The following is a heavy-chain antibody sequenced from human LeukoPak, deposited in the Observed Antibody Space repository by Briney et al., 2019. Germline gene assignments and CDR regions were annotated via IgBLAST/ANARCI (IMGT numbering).Heavy chain of an antibody. V-gene: IGHV1-2*02. CDR3: ARERIAAAGTFDP. J-gene: IGHJ5*02. Sequence: WASVKVSCKASGYTFTGYYMHWVRQAPGQGLEWMGWINPNSGGTNYAQKFQGRVTMTRDTSISTAYMELSRLRSDDTAVYYCARERIAAAGTFDPWGQGTLVTVSS. CDR2: INPNSGGT. CDR1: GYTFTGYY. D-gene: IGHD6-13*01.